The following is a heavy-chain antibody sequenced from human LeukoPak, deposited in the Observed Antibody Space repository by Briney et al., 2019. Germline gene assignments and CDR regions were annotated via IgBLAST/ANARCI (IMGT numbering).Heavy chain of an antibody. V-gene: IGHV4-61*01. D-gene: IGHD3-16*01. Sequence: SETLSLTCTVSGGSVSSGSYYWSWIRQPPGKGLEWIGYIYYSGSTNYNPSLKSRVTISVDTSKNQFSLKLSSVTAADTAVYYCAREIRGGFYYFDYWGQGTLVTVSS. CDR1: GGSVSSGSYY. J-gene: IGHJ4*02. CDR3: AREIRGGFYYFDY. CDR2: IYYSGST.